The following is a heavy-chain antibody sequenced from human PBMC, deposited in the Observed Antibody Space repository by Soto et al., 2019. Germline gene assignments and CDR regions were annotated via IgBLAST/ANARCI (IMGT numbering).Heavy chain of an antibody. CDR1: GGTFSNYA. CDR3: ARGINRRYYGMDV. CDR2: IIPIFGTA. J-gene: IGHJ6*02. Sequence: ASVKVSCKASGGTFSNYAISWVRQAPGQGLEWMGGIIPIFGTANYAQKFQGRVTITADESTSTAYMELSSLRSEDTAVYYCARGINRRYYGMDVWGQGTTVTVSS. V-gene: IGHV1-69*13.